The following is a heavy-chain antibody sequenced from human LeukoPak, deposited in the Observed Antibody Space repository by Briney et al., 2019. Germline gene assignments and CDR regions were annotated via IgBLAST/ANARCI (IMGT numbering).Heavy chain of an antibody. V-gene: IGHV3-23*01. Sequence: GGSLRLSCAASGFTFSSYAMSWVRQAPGKGLEWVSAISGSGGSTYYADSVKGRFTISRDKGKNSLYLQMNSLRAEDTALYYCARAPAVRVGPTGGNYYYYMDVWGKGTTVTVSS. CDR3: ARAPAVRVGPTGGNYYYYMDV. D-gene: IGHD1-26*01. J-gene: IGHJ6*03. CDR2: ISGSGGST. CDR1: GFTFSSYA.